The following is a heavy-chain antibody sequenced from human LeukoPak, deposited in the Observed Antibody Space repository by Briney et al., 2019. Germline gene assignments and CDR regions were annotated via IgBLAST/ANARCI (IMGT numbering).Heavy chain of an antibody. CDR3: ARARILAAGWFDP. V-gene: IGHV1-2*02. D-gene: IGHD6-13*01. Sequence: ASVKVSCKASGYTFTDYYIHWVRQAPGQGLEWMGWINPNSGGTNYAQKFQGRVTMTRDTSISTAYMELSRLRSDDTAVYYCARARILAAGWFDPWGQGTLVTVSS. J-gene: IGHJ5*02. CDR1: GYTFTDYY. CDR2: INPNSGGT.